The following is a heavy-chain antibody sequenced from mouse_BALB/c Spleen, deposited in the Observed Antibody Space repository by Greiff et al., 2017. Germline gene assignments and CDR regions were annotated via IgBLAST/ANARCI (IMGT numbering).Heavy chain of an antibody. Sequence: QVQLQQSGAELVKPGAPVKLSCKASGYTFTSYWMNWVKQRPGRGLEWIGRIDPSDSETHYNQKFKDKATLTVDKSSSTAYIQLSSLTSEDSAVYYCARWGTVVADAMDYWGQGTSVTVSS. CDR1: GYTFTSYW. J-gene: IGHJ4*01. V-gene: IGHV1-69*02. CDR3: ARWGTVVADAMDY. D-gene: IGHD1-1*01. CDR2: IDPSDSET.